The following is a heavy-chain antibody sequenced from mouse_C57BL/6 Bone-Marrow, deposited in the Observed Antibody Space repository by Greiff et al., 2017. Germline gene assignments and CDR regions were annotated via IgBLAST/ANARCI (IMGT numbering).Heavy chain of an antibody. D-gene: IGHD4-1*01. CDR1: GYTFTDYY. J-gene: IGHJ4*01. V-gene: IGHV1-76*01. CDR3: ARRGGTDAMDY. Sequence: VQLQQSGAELVRPGASVKLSCKASGYTFTDYYINWVKQRPGQGLEWIARIYPGSGNTYYNEKFKGKATLTAEKSFSTAYMQLSSLTSEDSAVYFCARRGGTDAMDYWGQGTSVTVSS. CDR2: IYPGSGNT.